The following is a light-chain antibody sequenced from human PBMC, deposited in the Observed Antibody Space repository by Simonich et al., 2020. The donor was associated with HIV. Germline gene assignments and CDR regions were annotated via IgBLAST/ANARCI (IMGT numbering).Light chain of an antibody. V-gene: IGKV1-13*02. CDR1: QGIGSD. CDR3: QQANSFPYT. Sequence: AIQLTQSPSSLSASVGDRVTITCRASQGIGSDLAWYQQKPGKPPKLLIDDASSLEIVVPSRFSGSGSGTDFTLTISSLQPEDFATYYCQQANSFPYTFGQGTKVEIK. J-gene: IGKJ2*01. CDR2: DAS.